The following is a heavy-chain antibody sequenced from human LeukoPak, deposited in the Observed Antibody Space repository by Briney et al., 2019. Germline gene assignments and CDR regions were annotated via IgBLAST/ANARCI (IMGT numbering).Heavy chain of an antibody. CDR1: GFTFSSYA. V-gene: IGHV3-30*01. J-gene: IGHJ4*02. CDR3: ARGRGDTYGYYFDY. Sequence: GGSLRLSCAASGFTFSSYAMHWVRQAPGKGLEWVAVISCDGSNKYYADSVKGRFTISRDNSKNTLYLQMNSLRAEDTAVYFCARGRGDTYGYYFDYWGQGTLVTVSS. CDR2: ISCDGSNK. D-gene: IGHD5-18*01.